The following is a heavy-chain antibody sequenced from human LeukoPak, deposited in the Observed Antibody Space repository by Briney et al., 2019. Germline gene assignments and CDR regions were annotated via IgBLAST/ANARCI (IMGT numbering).Heavy chain of an antibody. CDR3: ARSRVDFWSGPQYNWFDP. V-gene: IGHV3-7*01. CDR1: GFTFSSYW. CDR2: LKQDGSEK. J-gene: IGHJ5*02. D-gene: IGHD3-3*01. Sequence: GGSLRLSCAASGFTFSSYWMSWVRQAPGKGLEWVANLKQDGSEKYYVDSVKGRFTISRDNAKNSLYLQMNYLRAEDTAVYYCARSRVDFWSGPQYNWFDPWGQGTLVTVSS.